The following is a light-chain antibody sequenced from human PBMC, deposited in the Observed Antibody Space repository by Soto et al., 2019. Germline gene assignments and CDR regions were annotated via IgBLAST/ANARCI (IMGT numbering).Light chain of an antibody. J-gene: IGKJ4*01. CDR1: QSISET. CDR3: QQRGYWPLT. CDR2: GAS. Sequence: VVVYKSPAALSVSKGGRATLSCRASQSISETLAGYQQKPGQAPRLLIDGASNRATGLPARFSGSGSGTDFTLTISSLEHEDFAVYCCQQRGYWPLTFGGGTKVDIK. V-gene: IGKV3-11*01.